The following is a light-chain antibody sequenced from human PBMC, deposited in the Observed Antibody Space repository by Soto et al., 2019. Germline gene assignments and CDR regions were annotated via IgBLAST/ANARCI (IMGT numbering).Light chain of an antibody. CDR2: DVS. Sequence: PASVSGSPGQSITISCTGTISDVGGYNYVSWYQQHPGKAPKLMIFDVSNRPSGVSNRFSGSKSGYTASLTISGLQAEDEADYYCSSYTSSSTYVFGTGTKVTVL. CDR3: SSYTSSSTYV. J-gene: IGLJ1*01. V-gene: IGLV2-14*03. CDR1: ISDVGGYNY.